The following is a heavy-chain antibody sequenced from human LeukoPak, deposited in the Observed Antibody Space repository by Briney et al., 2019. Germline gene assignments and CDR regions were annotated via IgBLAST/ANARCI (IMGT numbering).Heavy chain of an antibody. V-gene: IGHV3-21*04. CDR1: GFTFSSYS. J-gene: IGHJ3*02. D-gene: IGHD6-13*01. CDR3: ASIAAAGNDAFDI. Sequence: GGSLRLSCAASGFTFSSYSMNWVRQAPGKGLEWVSSISSGSNYKYYADSVKGRFTISRDNAKNSLYLQMNSLRAEDTAVYYCASIAAAGNDAFDIWGQGTMVTVSS. CDR2: ISSGSNYK.